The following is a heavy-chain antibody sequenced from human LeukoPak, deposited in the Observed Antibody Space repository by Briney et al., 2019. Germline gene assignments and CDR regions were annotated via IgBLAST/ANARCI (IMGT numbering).Heavy chain of an antibody. CDR3: ARGGGLRYFDW. CDR1: GGSISSGDYY. Sequence: PSETLSLTCTVSGGSISSGDYYWSWIRQPPGKGLEWIGEINHSGSTNYNPSLKSRVTISVDTSKNQFSLKLSSVTAADTAVYYCARGGGLRYFDWLGQGTLVTVSS. D-gene: IGHD3-9*01. J-gene: IGHJ4*02. V-gene: IGHV4-39*07. CDR2: INHSGST.